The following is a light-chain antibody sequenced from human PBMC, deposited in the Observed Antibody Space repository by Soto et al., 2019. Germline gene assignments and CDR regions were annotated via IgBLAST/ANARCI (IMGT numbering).Light chain of an antibody. J-gene: IGLJ1*01. CDR2: EVS. CDR3: SSYAGSNNLRNV. Sequence: QSVLTQPPSASGSPGQSVTISCTGTSSDVGGYNYVSWYQQHPGKAPKLMIYEVSKRPSGVPERFSGSKSGNTASLTVSGLQAEDEADYYCSSYAGSNNLRNVFGTGTKLTVL. V-gene: IGLV2-8*01. CDR1: SSDVGGYNY.